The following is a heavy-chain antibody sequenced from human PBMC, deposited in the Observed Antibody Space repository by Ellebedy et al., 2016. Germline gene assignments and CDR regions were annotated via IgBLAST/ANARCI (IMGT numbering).Heavy chain of an antibody. Sequence: GGSLRLSXAASGFTFDDYAMHWVRQAPGKALEWVSGISWNSNIIGYVDSVKGRFTISRDNAKNSLFLQMNSLRGEDTALYYCARDVAAIGPSFFDIWGQGTTVTVSA. D-gene: IGHD5-24*01. CDR3: ARDVAAIGPSFFDI. CDR2: ISWNSNII. J-gene: IGHJ3*02. V-gene: IGHV3-9*01. CDR1: GFTFDDYA.